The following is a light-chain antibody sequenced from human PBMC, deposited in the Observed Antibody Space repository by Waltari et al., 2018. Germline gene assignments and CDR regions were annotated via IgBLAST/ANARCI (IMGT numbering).Light chain of an antibody. CDR2: RND. J-gene: IGLJ2*01. Sequence: QSVVTQPPSASGTPGQRVTISCSGSSSNIGSNFVYWYQQPPGATPKVLIFRNDRGPAGVPDRFSGSKSGTSASLDISGLRSEDEANYYCATWDGSLSAVVFGGGTKLTVL. CDR1: SSNIGSNF. V-gene: IGLV1-47*01. CDR3: ATWDGSLSAVV.